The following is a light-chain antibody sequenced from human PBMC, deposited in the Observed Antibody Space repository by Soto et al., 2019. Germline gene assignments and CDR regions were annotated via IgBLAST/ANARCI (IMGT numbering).Light chain of an antibody. CDR1: SSDVGKYDY. CDR2: EVS. J-gene: IGLJ1*01. CDR3: SSYTSSSTPYV. V-gene: IGLV2-14*01. Sequence: QSVLTQPPSASGSPGQSVTISCTGTSSDVGKYDYVSWFQHHPGKAPKLMIYEVSNRPSGVSNRFSGSKSGNTASLTISGLQAEDEADYYCSSYTSSSTPYVFGTGTQLTVL.